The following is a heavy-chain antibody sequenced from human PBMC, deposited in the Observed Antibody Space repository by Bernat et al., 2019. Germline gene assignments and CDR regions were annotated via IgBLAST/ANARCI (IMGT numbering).Heavy chain of an antibody. Sequence: QVQLVESGGGVVQPGRSLRLSCAASGFTFSSYGMHWVRQAPGKGLEWVAVISYDGSNKYYADSVKGRFTISRDNSKNTLYLQMNSLRAEDTAVYYCAKDLSPVGATVLDYWGQGTLVTVSS. CDR1: GFTFSSYG. J-gene: IGHJ4*02. D-gene: IGHD1-26*01. V-gene: IGHV3-30*18. CDR2: ISYDGSNK. CDR3: AKDLSPVGATVLDY.